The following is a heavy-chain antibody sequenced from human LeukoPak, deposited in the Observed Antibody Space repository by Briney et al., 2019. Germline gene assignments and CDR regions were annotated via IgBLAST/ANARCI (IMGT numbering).Heavy chain of an antibody. CDR3: ARGRYYGMDV. CDR1: GFTFTSYW. J-gene: IGHJ6*02. V-gene: IGHV3-74*01. Sequence: GGSLRLSCAASGFTFTSYWMHWVRQAPGKGLVWVSRVNSDGSSTTYADSVKGRFSISRDNAKNTLYLQMNSLRAEDTAVYYCARGRYYGMDVWGQGTTVTVSS. CDR2: VNSDGSST.